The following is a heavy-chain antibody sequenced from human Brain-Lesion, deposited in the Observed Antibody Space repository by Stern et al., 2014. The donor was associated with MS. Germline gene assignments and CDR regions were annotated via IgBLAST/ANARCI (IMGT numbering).Heavy chain of an antibody. CDR1: GASVGGGDWY. J-gene: IGHJ3*02. D-gene: IGHD1-1*01. Sequence: VQLVESGPGLVKPSQTLSLACAVSGASVGGGDWYWSWIRQPPGKGLEWLGHIHYSGTPYYKPSLKSRLIISLDTSKNQFSLNLTSVTAADTAVYYCAGAFGKYELLESFHMWGQGTMVTVSS. CDR2: IHYSGTP. CDR3: AGAFGKYELLESFHM. V-gene: IGHV4-30-4*01.